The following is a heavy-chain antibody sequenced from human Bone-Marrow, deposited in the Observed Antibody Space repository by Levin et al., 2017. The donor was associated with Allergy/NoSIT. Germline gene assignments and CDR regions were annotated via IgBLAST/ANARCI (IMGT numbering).Heavy chain of an antibody. CDR2: ISYDGNDK. V-gene: IGHV3-30*18. Sequence: GGSLRLSCVASGFTFSNSGMHWVRQAPGKGLEWVTVISYDGNDKYYVDSVRGRFTVSRDNSKNTLYLQMNSLRVEDTAMYYCAKAGFWIGSGFYGMAVWGQGTAVRVSS. J-gene: IGHJ6*02. CDR3: AKAGFWIGSGFYGMAV. CDR1: GFTFSNSG. D-gene: IGHD3-10*01.